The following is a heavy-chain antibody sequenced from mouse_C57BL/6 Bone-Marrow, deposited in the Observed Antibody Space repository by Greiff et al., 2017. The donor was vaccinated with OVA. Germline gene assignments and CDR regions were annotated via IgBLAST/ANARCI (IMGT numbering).Heavy chain of an antibody. J-gene: IGHJ3*01. CDR2: ISYDGSN. Sequence: DVQLVESGPGLVKPSQSLSLTCSVTGYSITSGYYWNWIRQFPGNKLEWMGYISYDGSNNYNPSLKNRISITRDTSKNQFFLKLNSVTTEDTATYYCARAESPLPGFAYWGQGTLVTVSA. CDR3: ARAESPLPGFAY. D-gene: IGHD2-10*01. V-gene: IGHV3-6*01. CDR1: GYSITSGYY.